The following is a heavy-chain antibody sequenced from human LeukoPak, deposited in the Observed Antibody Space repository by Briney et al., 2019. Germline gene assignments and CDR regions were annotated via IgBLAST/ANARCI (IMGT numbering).Heavy chain of an antibody. J-gene: IGHJ4*02. CDR1: GGSFSGYY. CDR2: INHSGST. CDR3: ARAPALGYCSSTSCYRGGFDY. Sequence: PSETLSLTCAVYGGSFSGYYWSWIRQPPGKGLEWIGEINHSGSTNYNPSLKSRVTISVDTSKNQFSLKLSSVTAADTAVYYCARAPALGYCSSTSCYRGGFDYWGQGTLVTASS. D-gene: IGHD2-2*02. V-gene: IGHV4-34*01.